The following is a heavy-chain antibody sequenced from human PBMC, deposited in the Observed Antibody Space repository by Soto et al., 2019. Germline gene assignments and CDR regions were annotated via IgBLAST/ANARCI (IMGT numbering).Heavy chain of an antibody. CDR2: ISISSSYI. V-gene: IGHV3-21*01. CDR1: GFTFSSYK. Sequence: EVQLVESGGGLVKPGGSLRLSCAASGFTFSSYKMNWVRQAPGKGLEWVSSISISSSYIYYADSVKGRFTISRDNAKNSLYLQMNSLRADDTAVYYCARPTRWFGELTTRYFDYWGQGTLVTVSS. J-gene: IGHJ4*02. D-gene: IGHD3-10*01. CDR3: ARPTRWFGELTTRYFDY.